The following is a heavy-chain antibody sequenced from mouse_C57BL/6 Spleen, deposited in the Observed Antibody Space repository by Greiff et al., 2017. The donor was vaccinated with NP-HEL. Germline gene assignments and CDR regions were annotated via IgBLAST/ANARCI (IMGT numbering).Heavy chain of an antibody. CDR1: GYTFTGYW. CDR3: ARKVPYGYYAMDY. J-gene: IGHJ4*01. CDR2: ILTGSGST. V-gene: IGHV1-9*01. D-gene: IGHD1-1*02. Sequence: VQLQQSGAELMKPGASVKLSCKATGYTFTGYWIEWVKQRPGHGLEWIGEILTGSGSTNYNEKFKGKATFTADTSSNTAYMQLSSLTTEDSAIYYCARKVPYGYYAMDYWGQGTSVTVSS.